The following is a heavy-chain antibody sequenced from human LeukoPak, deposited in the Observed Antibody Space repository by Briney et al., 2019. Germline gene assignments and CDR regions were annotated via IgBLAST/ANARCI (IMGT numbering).Heavy chain of an antibody. CDR1: GGSFSGYY. CDR3: ARDLDYYDSTWFDP. Sequence: SETLSLTCAVYGGSFSGYYWSWIRQPPGKGLEWIGEINHSGSTNYNPSLKSRVTISVDTSKNQFSLKLSSVTAADTAVYYCARDLDYYDSTWFDPWGQGTLVTVSS. J-gene: IGHJ5*02. CDR2: INHSGST. V-gene: IGHV4-34*01. D-gene: IGHD3-22*01.